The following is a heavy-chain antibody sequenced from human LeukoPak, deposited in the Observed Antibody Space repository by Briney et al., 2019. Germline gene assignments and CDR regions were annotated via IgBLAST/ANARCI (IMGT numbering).Heavy chain of an antibody. CDR3: ARGRVTTGNYYYYYMDV. V-gene: IGHV3-74*01. D-gene: IGHD4-17*01. CDR1: EFTFSNYW. CDR2: INTDGSST. Sequence: GGSLRLSCAVSEFTFSNYWMHWVRHAPGKGLVWVSRINTDGSSTSYAESVKGRFTISRDNAKNTLHLEMNSLRAEDTALYYCARGRVTTGNYYYYYMDVWGRGTMVTVS. J-gene: IGHJ6*03.